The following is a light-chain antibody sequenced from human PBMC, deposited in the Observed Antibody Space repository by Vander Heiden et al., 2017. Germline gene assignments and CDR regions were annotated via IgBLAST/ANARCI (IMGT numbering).Light chain of an antibody. CDR3: SSYTSSSTLV. CDR1: SSDAGDYIH. Sequence: QSALTPPAPVSGSPGQSITISCTGTSSDAGDYIHVSWYQQHPGKAPKLMIYDVSSRPSGVSNRFSGSKSDNTASLIISGLQADDEADYYCSSYTSSSTLVFGGGTKLTVL. V-gene: IGLV2-14*03. CDR2: DVS. J-gene: IGLJ2*01.